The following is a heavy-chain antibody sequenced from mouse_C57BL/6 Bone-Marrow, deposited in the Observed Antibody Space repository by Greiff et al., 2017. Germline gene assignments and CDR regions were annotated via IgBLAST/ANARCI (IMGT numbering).Heavy chain of an antibody. D-gene: IGHD1-1*01. CDR1: GYTFTDYS. J-gene: IGHJ3*01. V-gene: IGHV1-19*01. CDR3: AEKYYDRRGAY. Sequence: EVQLQPSGPVLVKPGASVKISCTASGYTFTDYSMTWVQQSHGKSLEWIGVINPYTGGTSYNQKFKGQATLTVDKSSSTAYMQLNSLPSEASAVSYCAEKYYDRRGAYWGQGTLVTVSA. CDR2: INPYTGGT.